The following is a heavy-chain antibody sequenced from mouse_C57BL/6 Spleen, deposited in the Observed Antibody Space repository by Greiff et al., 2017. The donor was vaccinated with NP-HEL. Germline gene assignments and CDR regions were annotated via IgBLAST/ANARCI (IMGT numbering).Heavy chain of an antibody. CDR2: IDPNSGGT. Sequence: VQLQQPGAELVKPGASVKLSCKASGYTFTSYWMHWVKQRPGRGLEWIGRIDPNSGGTKYNEKFKSKATLTVDKPSSTAYIQHSSLTSEDSAVYYCARSRGGDDYDWFAYWGQGTLVTVSA. J-gene: IGHJ3*01. D-gene: IGHD2-4*01. CDR1: GYTFTSYW. V-gene: IGHV1-72*01. CDR3: ARSRGGDDYDWFAY.